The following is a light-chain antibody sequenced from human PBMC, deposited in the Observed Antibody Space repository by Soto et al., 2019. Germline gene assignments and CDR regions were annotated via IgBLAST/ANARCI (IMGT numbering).Light chain of an antibody. CDR1: QGISSY. Sequence: IQLTQSPSSLSASVGDRVTITCRASQGISSYLAWYQQKPGKAPKLLIYAASTLQGGVPSRFSGSGSGTDFTLTINSLQPEELATYYCQQYNIWPQTFGQGTKVDIK. CDR3: QQYNIWPQT. CDR2: AAS. J-gene: IGKJ1*01. V-gene: IGKV1-9*01.